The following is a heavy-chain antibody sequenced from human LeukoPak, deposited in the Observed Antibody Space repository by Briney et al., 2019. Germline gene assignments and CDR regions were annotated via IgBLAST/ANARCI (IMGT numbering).Heavy chain of an antibody. J-gene: IGHJ4*02. V-gene: IGHV1-8*01. CDR2: MNPNSGNT. Sequence: RAASVTVSCKASGYTFTSYDINWVRQATGQGLEWMGRMNPNSGNTGYAQKFQGRVTMTRNTSISTAYMELSSLRSEDTAVYYCARGLIPAATAGIGYWGQGTLVTVSS. CDR3: ARGLIPAATAGIGY. D-gene: IGHD2-2*01. CDR1: GYTFTSYD.